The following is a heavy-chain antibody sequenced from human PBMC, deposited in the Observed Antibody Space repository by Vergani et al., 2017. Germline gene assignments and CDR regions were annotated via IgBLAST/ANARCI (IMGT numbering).Heavy chain of an antibody. CDR2: INSDGSST. V-gene: IGHV3-74*01. J-gene: IGHJ5*02. Sequence: EVQLVESGGGLVKPGGSLRLSCAASGFTFSSYWMHWVRQAPGKGLVWVSRINSDGSSTSYADSVKGRFTISRDNAKNTLYLQMNSLRVEDTAVYYCAKDFGPGTAVGGVDPWGQGTLVTVSS. D-gene: IGHD2-21*01. CDR1: GFTFSSYW. CDR3: AKDFGPGTAVGGVDP.